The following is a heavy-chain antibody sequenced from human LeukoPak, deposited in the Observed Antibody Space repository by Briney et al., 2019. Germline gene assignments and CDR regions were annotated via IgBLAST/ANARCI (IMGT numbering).Heavy chain of an antibody. V-gene: IGHV4-4*07. CDR3: AGNYYGSGSYYSEDRY. D-gene: IGHD3-10*01. CDR2: IYTSGST. J-gene: IGHJ4*02. CDR1: GFTFRNYG. Sequence: GSLRLSCAASGFTFRNYGMSWIRQPAGKGLEWIGRIYTSGSTNYNPSLKSRVTISVDTSKNQFSLKLSSVTAADTAVYYCAGNYYGSGSYYSEDRYWGQGTLVTVSS.